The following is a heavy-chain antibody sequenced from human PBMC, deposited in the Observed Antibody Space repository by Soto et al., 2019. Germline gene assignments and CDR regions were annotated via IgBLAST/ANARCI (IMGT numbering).Heavy chain of an antibody. J-gene: IGHJ4*02. Sequence: PSETLSLTCTVSGGSISSGGYYWSWIRQHPGKGLEWIGYIYYSGSTYYNPSLKSRVTISVDTSKNQFSLKLSSVTAADTAVYYCARATFYDYIWESSNFYYWGQGTLVTVSS. CDR2: IYYSGST. CDR3: ARATFYDYIWESSNFYY. V-gene: IGHV4-31*03. CDR1: GGSISSGGYY. D-gene: IGHD3-16*01.